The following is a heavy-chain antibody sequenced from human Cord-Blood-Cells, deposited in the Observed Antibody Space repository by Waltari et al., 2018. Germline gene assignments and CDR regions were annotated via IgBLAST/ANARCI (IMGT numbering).Heavy chain of an antibody. V-gene: IGHV4-59*01. CDR2: IYYSGST. Sequence: QVQLQESGPGLVKPSETLSLTCTVSGGSISSYYWSWIRQPPGKGLEWIGYIYYSGSTNYNPSLKSRVTISVGTSKNQFSLKLSSVTAADTAVYYCARDIAVAGTGAFDIWGQGTMVTVSS. J-gene: IGHJ3*02. D-gene: IGHD6-19*01. CDR1: GGSISSYY. CDR3: ARDIAVAGTGAFDI.